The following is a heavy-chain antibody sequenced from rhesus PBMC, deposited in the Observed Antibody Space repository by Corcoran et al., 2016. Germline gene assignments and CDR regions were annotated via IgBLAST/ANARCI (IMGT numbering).Heavy chain of an antibody. Sequence: QVKLQESGPGLVTPLETLSLTCAVSVGSLIGGYYYWRLIRPPPRQVLEWIGGIYRSSGKTYYNPSLKSRVTISKDTSKNQFSLKLSSVTAADTAVYYCARDLYSWNDGPGGYWGQGVLVTVSS. V-gene: IGHV4S12*01. CDR2: IYRSSGKT. CDR3: ARDLYSWNDGPGGY. CDR1: VGSLIGGYYY. J-gene: IGHJ4*01. D-gene: IGHD1-14*01.